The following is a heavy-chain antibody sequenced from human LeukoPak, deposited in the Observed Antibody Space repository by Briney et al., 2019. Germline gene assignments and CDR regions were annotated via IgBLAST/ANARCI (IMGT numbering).Heavy chain of an antibody. Sequence: GGSLRLSCAASGFTFSCCSIHWVRQAPGKGLEWVAVISYDGGNKYYADSVKGRFTISRDNSKNTLYLQMNSLRAEDTAVYYCAGEGIAVAGVDYWGQGTLVTVSS. CDR2: ISYDGGNK. V-gene: IGHV3-30-3*01. D-gene: IGHD6-13*01. CDR3: AGEGIAVAGVDY. J-gene: IGHJ4*02. CDR1: GFTFSCCS.